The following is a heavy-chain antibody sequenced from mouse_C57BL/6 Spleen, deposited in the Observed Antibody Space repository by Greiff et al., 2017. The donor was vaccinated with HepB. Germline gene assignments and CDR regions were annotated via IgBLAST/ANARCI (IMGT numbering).Heavy chain of an antibody. J-gene: IGHJ3*01. Sequence: VQLQQSGPGLVQPSQRLSITCTVSGFSLTSYGVHWVRQSPGKGLEWLGVIWSGGSTDYNAAFMSRLSISKDNSKSQVFLKMNSLQADETAIYYCASSITTVVAPFAYWGQGTLVTVSA. CDR1: GFSLTSYG. CDR2: IWSGGST. D-gene: IGHD1-1*01. V-gene: IGHV2-2*01. CDR3: ASSITTVVAPFAY.